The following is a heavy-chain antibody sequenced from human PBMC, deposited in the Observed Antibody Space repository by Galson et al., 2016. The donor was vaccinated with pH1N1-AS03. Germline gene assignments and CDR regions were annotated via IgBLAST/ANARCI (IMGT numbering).Heavy chain of an antibody. V-gene: IGHV1-46*01. CDR1: GYTFTSYY. D-gene: IGHD5-12*01. CDR3: ARVYAGLTGYAYAMDV. J-gene: IGHJ6*02. CDR2: INPTDGNT. Sequence: SVKVSCKASGYTFTSYYIHWVRQAPGQGREWMGIINPTDGNTNYAQRFQGRFTMTRDTSTSTVYMELSSLRSDDTAVYYCARVYAGLTGYAYAMDVWGQGTTVTVSS.